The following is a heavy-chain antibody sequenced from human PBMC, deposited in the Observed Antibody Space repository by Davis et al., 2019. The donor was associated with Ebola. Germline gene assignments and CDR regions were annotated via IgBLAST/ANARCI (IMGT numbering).Heavy chain of an antibody. CDR2: IRSKANSYAT. CDR3: ARDMAVVVPAAILVSDPFDY. D-gene: IGHD2-2*02. V-gene: IGHV3-73*01. J-gene: IGHJ4*02. CDR1: GFTFSGSA. Sequence: GGSLRLSCAASGFTFSGSAMHWVRQAPGKGLEWVGRIRSKANSYATAYAASVKGRFTISRDDSKNTAYLQMNSLRAEDTAVYYCARDMAVVVPAAILVSDPFDYWGQGTLVTVSS.